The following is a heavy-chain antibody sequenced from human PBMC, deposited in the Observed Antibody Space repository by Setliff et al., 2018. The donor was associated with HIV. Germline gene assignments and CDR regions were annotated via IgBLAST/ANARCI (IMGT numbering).Heavy chain of an antibody. CDR3: ARDRSSGRGYYYYYYMDV. J-gene: IGHJ6*03. D-gene: IGHD6-19*01. Sequence: SETLSLTCTVSGGSISSYYWSWIRQPPGKGLEWIGYIYYSGSTNYNPSLKSRVTISVDTSKNQFSLKLSSVTAADTAVYYCARDRSSGRGYYYYYYMDVWGKGTTGTVS. CDR1: GGSISSYY. CDR2: IYYSGST. V-gene: IGHV4-59*01.